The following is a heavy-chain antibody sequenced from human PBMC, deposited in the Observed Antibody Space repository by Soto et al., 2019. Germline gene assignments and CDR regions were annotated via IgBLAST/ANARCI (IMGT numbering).Heavy chain of an antibody. CDR3: ARATHNDFWSGYYYFDY. J-gene: IGHJ4*02. Sequence: ASVKVSCKASGYTFTSYGISWVRQAPGXGLEWMGWISAYNGNTSYAQKLQGRVTMTTDTSTSTAYMELRSLRSDDTAVYYCARATHNDFWSGYYYFDYWAREPWSPSPQ. CDR2: ISAYNGNT. V-gene: IGHV1-18*01. CDR1: GYTFTSYG. D-gene: IGHD3-3*01.